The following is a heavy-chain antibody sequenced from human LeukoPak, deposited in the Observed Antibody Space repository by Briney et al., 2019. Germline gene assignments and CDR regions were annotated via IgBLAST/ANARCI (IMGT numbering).Heavy chain of an antibody. CDR1: GGSFSGYY. J-gene: IGHJ5*02. V-gene: IGHV4-34*01. D-gene: IGHD5-18*01. CDR3: ARGTGYANWFDP. Sequence: SETLSLTCAVYGGSFSGYYWSWIRQPPGKGLEWIGEINHSGSTNYNPPLKSRVTISVDTSKNQFSLKLSSVTTADTAVYYCARGTGYANWFDPWGQGTLVTVSS. CDR2: INHSGST.